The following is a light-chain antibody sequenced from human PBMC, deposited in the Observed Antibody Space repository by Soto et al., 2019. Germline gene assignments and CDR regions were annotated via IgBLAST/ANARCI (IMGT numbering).Light chain of an antibody. CDR1: SSNIGSKT. CDR2: SNN. V-gene: IGLV1-44*01. Sequence: QPVLTQPPSASGTPGQRVTISCSGSSSNIGSKTVNWYQQLPGTAPKLLIYSNNQRPSGVPDRFSGSKSGTSASLAISGLQSEDEADYYCASWDDSLNAWVFGGGTKVTVL. J-gene: IGLJ3*02. CDR3: ASWDDSLNAWV.